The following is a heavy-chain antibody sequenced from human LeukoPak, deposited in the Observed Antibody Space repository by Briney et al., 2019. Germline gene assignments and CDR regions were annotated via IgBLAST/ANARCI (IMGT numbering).Heavy chain of an antibody. J-gene: IGHJ6*03. CDR2: ISYDGSNK. D-gene: IGHD4-17*01. CDR1: GYTFTGHY. Sequence: SCKASGYTFTGHYMHWVRQAPGKGLEWVAVISYDGSNKYYADSVKGRFTISRDNSKNTLYLQMNSLRAEDTAVYYCARAKGTVTTHYYYYYYMDVWGKGTTVTVSS. V-gene: IGHV3-30*04. CDR3: ARAKGTVTTHYYYYYYMDV.